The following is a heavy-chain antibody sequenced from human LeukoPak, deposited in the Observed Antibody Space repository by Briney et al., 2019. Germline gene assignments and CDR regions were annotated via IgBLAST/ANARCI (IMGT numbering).Heavy chain of an antibody. D-gene: IGHD3-22*01. CDR3: ARTRSSGYLTFGY. CDR1: GFPFNAYW. Sequence: PGGSLRLSCAASGFPFNAYWMTWVRQAPGKGLEWVSYITNSGNSKSYADSVKGRFTISRDNTKNSLYLQMNGLRAEDTAVYYCARTRSSGYLTFGYWGQGILVTVSS. J-gene: IGHJ4*02. V-gene: IGHV3-48*01. CDR2: ITNSGNSK.